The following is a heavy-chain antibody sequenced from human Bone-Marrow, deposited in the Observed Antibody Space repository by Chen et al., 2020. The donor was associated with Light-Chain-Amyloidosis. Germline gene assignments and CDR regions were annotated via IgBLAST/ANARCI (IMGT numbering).Heavy chain of an antibody. CDR2: IIPIFGTA. CDR3: ARDWGAGSGSYYPY. J-gene: IGHJ4*02. Sequence: QVQLVQSGAEVKKPGSSLKVSCKASGGTFSSYAISWLRQAPGQGLEWMGGIIPIFGTANYAQRFQGRVTITAEESTSTAYMELTSLRSEDTAVYYCARDWGAGSGSYYPYWGQGTLVTVSS. D-gene: IGHD1-26*01. CDR1: GGTFSSYA. V-gene: IGHV1-69*01.